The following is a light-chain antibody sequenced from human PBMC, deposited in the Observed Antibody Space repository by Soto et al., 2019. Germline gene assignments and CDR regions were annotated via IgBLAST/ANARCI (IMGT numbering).Light chain of an antibody. V-gene: IGKV1-9*01. CDR2: AAS. Sequence: DIQLTQSPSFLSASVGDRVTITCRASQDVSRYLAWYQQKPGKAPNLLIYAASTLRSGVPSRFSGSGSETEFPLTISRLQPEDFATYYCQQLNSYVFAFGPGTKVDIK. CDR3: QQLNSYVFA. CDR1: QDVSRY. J-gene: IGKJ3*01.